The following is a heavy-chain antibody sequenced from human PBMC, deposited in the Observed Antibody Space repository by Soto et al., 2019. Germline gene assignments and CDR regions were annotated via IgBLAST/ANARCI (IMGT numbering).Heavy chain of an antibody. Sequence: QVQLQESGPGLVKPSQTLSLTCTVSGGSISSGGYYWSWIRQHPGKGLEWIGYIYYSGSTYHNPSLKSRVTISVDTSKNQFSLKLSSVTAADTAVYYCARTIQDIVVVPAANRMTYGMDVWGQGTTVTVSS. J-gene: IGHJ6*02. D-gene: IGHD2-2*01. CDR2: IYYSGST. CDR3: ARTIQDIVVVPAANRMTYGMDV. CDR1: GGSISSGGYY. V-gene: IGHV4-31*03.